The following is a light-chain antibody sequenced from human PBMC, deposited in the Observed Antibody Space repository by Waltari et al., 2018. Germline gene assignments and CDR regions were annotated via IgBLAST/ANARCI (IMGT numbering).Light chain of an antibody. Sequence: QSALTQPASVSGSPGQSITISCTGTRRDAGNYNYVSWYQQHPGKAPKLMIYEVINRPSGVSNRFSGSKSGNTASLTISGLQTEDEADYYCSSYATSSPYVFGTGTQVTVL. CDR1: RRDAGNYNY. V-gene: IGLV2-14*01. CDR3: SSYATSSPYV. CDR2: EVI. J-gene: IGLJ1*01.